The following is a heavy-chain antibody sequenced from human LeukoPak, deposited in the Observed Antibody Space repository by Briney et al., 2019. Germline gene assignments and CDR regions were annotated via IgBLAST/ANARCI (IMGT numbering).Heavy chain of an antibody. Sequence: ASVKVSCKPSGGTFSSYAISWVRQAPGQGLEWMGRIIPILGIANYAQKFQGRVTITADKSTSTAYMELSSLRSEDTAVYYCARCELERRFTDYYYYGMDVWGQGTTVTVSS. CDR3: ARCELERRFTDYYYYGMDV. CDR2: IIPILGIA. D-gene: IGHD1-1*01. J-gene: IGHJ6*02. CDR1: GGTFSSYA. V-gene: IGHV1-69*04.